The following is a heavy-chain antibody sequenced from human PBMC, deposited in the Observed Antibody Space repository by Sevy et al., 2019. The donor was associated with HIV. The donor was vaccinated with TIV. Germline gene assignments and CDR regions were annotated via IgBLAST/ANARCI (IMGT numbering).Heavy chain of an antibody. D-gene: IGHD6-13*01. V-gene: IGHV3-13*01. CDR3: ARVLYIAAAGTQSDYGMDV. J-gene: IGHJ6*02. Sequence: GGSLRLSCAASGFTFSSYDMHWVRQATGKGLEWVSAIGTAGDTYYPGSVKGRFTIPRENAKNSLYLQMNSLRAGDTAVYYCARVLYIAAAGTQSDYGMDVWGQGTTVTVSS. CDR2: IGTAGDT. CDR1: GFTFSSYD.